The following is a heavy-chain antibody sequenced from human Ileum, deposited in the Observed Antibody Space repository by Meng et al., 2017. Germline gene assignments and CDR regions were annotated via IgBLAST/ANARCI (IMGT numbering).Heavy chain of an antibody. V-gene: IGHV4-34*01. CDR1: GGSFSGYY. CDR2: INHSGST. Sequence: QVQLQQWGAGLLQPSETLSLTRAVYGGSFSGYYWSWIRQPPGKGLEWIGEINHSGSTNYNPSLKCRVTISVDTSKNQFSLKLSSVTAADTVVYYCARTSGWFYYWGQGTLVTVSS. CDR3: ARTSGWFYY. D-gene: IGHD6-19*01. J-gene: IGHJ4*02.